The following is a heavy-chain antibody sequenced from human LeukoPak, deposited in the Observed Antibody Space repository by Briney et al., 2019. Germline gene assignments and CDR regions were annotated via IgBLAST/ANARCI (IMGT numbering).Heavy chain of an antibody. Sequence: PSETLSLTCTVSGGSISSGSYYWSWIRQPAGKGLEWIGRIYTSGSTNYNPSLKSRVTISVDTSKNQFSLKLSSVTAADTAVYYCAREDFWKRLDPWGRGTLVTVSS. J-gene: IGHJ5*02. V-gene: IGHV4-61*02. CDR2: IYTSGST. D-gene: IGHD3-3*01. CDR3: AREDFWKRLDP. CDR1: GGSISSGSYY.